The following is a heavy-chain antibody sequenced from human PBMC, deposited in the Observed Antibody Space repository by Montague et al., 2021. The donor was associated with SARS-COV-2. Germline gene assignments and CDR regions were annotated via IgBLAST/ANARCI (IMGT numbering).Heavy chain of an antibody. D-gene: IGHD2/OR15-2a*01. CDR3: AHIRGILLSDACDF. V-gene: IGHV2-5*02. Sequence: PALVKPTQTLTLTCTFSGFSLSTSGVGVGWIRQPPGKALEWLALIYWDDDKRYSPSLKSRHIITKDTSKNQVVLTLTNMDPVDTATYYCAHIRGILLSDACDFWGQGTMVTVSS. CDR1: GFSLSTSGVG. CDR2: IYWDDDK. J-gene: IGHJ3*01.